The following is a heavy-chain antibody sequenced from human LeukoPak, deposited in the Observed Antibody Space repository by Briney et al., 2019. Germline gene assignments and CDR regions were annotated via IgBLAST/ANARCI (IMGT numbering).Heavy chain of an antibody. CDR3: ARAGIAVADLYYYYYGMDV. CDR2: ISAYNGNT. D-gene: IGHD6-19*01. V-gene: IGHV1-18*01. Sequence: ASVKVSCKASGYTFTSYGISWVRQAPGQGLEWMGWISAYNGNTNHAQKLQGRVTMTTDTSTSTAYMELRSLRSDDTAVYYCARAGIAVADLYYYYYGMDVWGQGTTVTVSS. J-gene: IGHJ6*02. CDR1: GYTFTSYG.